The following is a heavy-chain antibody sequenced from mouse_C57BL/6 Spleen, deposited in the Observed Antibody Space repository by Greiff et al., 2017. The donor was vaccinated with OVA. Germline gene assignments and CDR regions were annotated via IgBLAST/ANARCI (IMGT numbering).Heavy chain of an antibody. V-gene: IGHV1-15*01. CDR2: IDPETGGT. CDR3: TTVDPHYYAMDY. CDR1: GYTFTDYE. Sequence: VQLQQSGAELVRPGASVTLSCKASGYTFTDYEMHWVKQTPVHGLEWIGAIDPETGGTAYNQKFKGKAILTADKSSSTAYMELRSLTSEDSAVYYCTTVDPHYYAMDYWGQGTSVTVSS. D-gene: IGHD1-1*01. J-gene: IGHJ4*01.